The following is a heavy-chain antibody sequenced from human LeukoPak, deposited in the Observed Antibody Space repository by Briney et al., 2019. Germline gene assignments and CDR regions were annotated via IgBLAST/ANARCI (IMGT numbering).Heavy chain of an antibody. Sequence: SGGSLGLSCAASGLTFSSYAMSWVRQAPGKGLEWVSSISGSGDSTYYSDSVKGRFTISRDNFENTLYLQMNSLRAEDTAVYYCATQDYFGSGSYYCYMDVWGKGTTVTVSS. V-gene: IGHV3-23*01. J-gene: IGHJ6*03. D-gene: IGHD3-10*01. CDR2: ISGSGDST. CDR1: GLTFSSYA. CDR3: ATQDYFGSGSYYCYMDV.